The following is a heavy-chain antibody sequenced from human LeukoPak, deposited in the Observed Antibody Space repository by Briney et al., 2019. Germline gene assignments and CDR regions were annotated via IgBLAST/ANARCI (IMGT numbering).Heavy chain of an antibody. J-gene: IGHJ6*03. Sequence: GGSLRLSCAASGFTFSSYWMSWVPQAPGKGLEWVAHIKQDGSEKYYVDSVKGRFTISRDNAKNSLYLQMNSLRAEDTAVYYCARDKRGYSSGWYHPPDDYYYMDVWGKGTTVTISS. CDR3: ARDKRGYSSGWYHPPDDYYYMDV. D-gene: IGHD6-19*01. CDR1: GFTFSSYW. CDR2: IKQDGSEK. V-gene: IGHV3-7*01.